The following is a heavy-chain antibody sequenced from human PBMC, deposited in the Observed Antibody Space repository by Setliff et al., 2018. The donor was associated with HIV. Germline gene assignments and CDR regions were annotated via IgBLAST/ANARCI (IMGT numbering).Heavy chain of an antibody. CDR1: GGSFSGYY. V-gene: IGHV4-34*01. Sequence: SETLSLTCAVYGGSFSGYYWSWIRQPPGKGLEWIGEINHSGSTNYNPSLKSRVTISVDTSATTAYMEMSSLRSDDTAEYYCVNGGSVGQFDYWGQGTLVTVSS. D-gene: IGHD3-16*01. CDR3: VNGGSVGQFDY. J-gene: IGHJ4*02. CDR2: INHSGST.